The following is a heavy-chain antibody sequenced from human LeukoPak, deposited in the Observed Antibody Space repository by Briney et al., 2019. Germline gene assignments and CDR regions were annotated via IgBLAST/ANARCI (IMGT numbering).Heavy chain of an antibody. CDR2: ISSSSSYI. CDR1: GFTFSSYS. V-gene: IGHV3-21*01. CDR3: ARAMGALRAAAGTKYYYGMDV. D-gene: IGHD6-13*01. J-gene: IGHJ6*02. Sequence: KSGGSLRLSCAASGFTFSSYSMNWVRQAPGKGLEWVSSISSSSSYIYYADSVKGRFTISSDNAKNSLYLQMNSLRAEDTAVYYCARAMGALRAAAGTKYYYGMDVWGQGTTVTVSS.